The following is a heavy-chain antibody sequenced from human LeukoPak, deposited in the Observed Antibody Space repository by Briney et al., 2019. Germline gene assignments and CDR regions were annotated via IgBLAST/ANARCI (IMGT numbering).Heavy chain of an antibody. CDR2: ISSSSSTI. V-gene: IGHV3-48*01. J-gene: IGHJ6*02. CDR3: ARENVAGTDYYYGMDV. CDR1: GFTFSSYS. D-gene: IGHD6-19*01. Sequence: GGSLRLSCAASGFTFSSYSMNWVRQAPGKGLEWVSYISSSSSTIYYADSVKGRFTISRDNAKNSLYLQMNSLRAEDTAVCYCARENVAGTDYYYGMDVWGQGTTVTVSS.